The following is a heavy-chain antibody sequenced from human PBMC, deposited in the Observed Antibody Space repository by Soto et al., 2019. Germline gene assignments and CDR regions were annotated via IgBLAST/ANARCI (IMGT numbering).Heavy chain of an antibody. CDR3: ARDMVPYYYGSGSYNSPAIDY. J-gene: IGHJ4*02. Sequence: PGGSLRLSCAASGFTFSSYGMHWVRQAPGKGLEWVAVIWYDGSNKYYADSVKGRFTISRDNSKNTLYLQMNSLRAEDTAVYYCARDMVPYYYGSGSYNSPAIDYWGQGTLVTVSS. D-gene: IGHD3-10*01. CDR2: IWYDGSNK. V-gene: IGHV3-33*01. CDR1: GFTFSSYG.